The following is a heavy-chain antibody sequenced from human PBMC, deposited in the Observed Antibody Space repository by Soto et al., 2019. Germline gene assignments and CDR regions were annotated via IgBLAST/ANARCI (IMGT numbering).Heavy chain of an antibody. CDR2: ISGSGGST. V-gene: IGHV3-23*01. CDR3: AEGPYGGPGY. CDR1: GFTFSVYA. D-gene: IGHD4-17*01. J-gene: IGHJ4*02. Sequence: EVQLLESGGGLVQPGGSLRLSCAASGFTFSVYAMSWVRQAPGKGLECVSGISGSGGSTSYADSVKGRFTISRDNSKNTLALQMDRLRGEDTAVIYLAEGPYGGPGYWGPGTLVTVSS.